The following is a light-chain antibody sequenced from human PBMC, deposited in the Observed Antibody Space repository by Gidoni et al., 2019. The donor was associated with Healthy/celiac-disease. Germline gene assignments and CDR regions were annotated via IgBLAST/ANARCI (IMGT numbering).Light chain of an antibody. V-gene: IGKV3-20*01. CDR2: GAS. Sequence: EIVLTQSPGTLSLSPGERATLSCRASQSVSSSYLAWYQQKPGQAPRLLIYGASSRVTGIPDRCSGSGSGTDFTLTISRLEPEDFAVYYCQQYGSSPWTFGQXTKVEIK. CDR1: QSVSSSY. CDR3: QQYGSSPWT. J-gene: IGKJ1*01.